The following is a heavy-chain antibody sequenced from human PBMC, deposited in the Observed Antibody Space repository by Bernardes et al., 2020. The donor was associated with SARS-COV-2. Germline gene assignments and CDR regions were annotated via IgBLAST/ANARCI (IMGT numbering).Heavy chain of an antibody. CDR1: GGSFSGYY. CDR3: ARDFYDFWSGYYRGYYYMDV. V-gene: IGHV4-34*01. Sequence: WESLRLTCAVYGGSFSGYYWSWIRQPPGKGLEWIGEINHSGSTNYNPSLKSRVTISVDTSKNQFSLKLSSVTAADTAVYYCARDFYDFWSGYYRGYYYMDVWGKGTTVTVSS. D-gene: IGHD3-3*01. J-gene: IGHJ6*03. CDR2: INHSGST.